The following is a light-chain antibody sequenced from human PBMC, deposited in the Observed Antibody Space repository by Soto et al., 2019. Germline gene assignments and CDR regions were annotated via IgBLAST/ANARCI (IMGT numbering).Light chain of an antibody. CDR1: QSISTW. V-gene: IGKV1-5*01. CDR3: QQYETFSGT. CDR2: DVS. J-gene: IGKJ1*01. Sequence: DIQMTQSPSTLSASVGDRVTITCRASQSISTWLAWYQQKPGKAPKLLIYDVSSLESGVPSRFSGSGSGTKFTLTIASLQPDDFATYYCQQYETFSGTFGPGIKVDI.